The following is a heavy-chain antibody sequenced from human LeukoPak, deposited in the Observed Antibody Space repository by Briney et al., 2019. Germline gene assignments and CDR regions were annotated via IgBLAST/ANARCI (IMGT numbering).Heavy chain of an antibody. V-gene: IGHV1-2*02. CDR2: INPNSGGT. Sequence: ASVKVSCKASGYTFIGYYMYWVRQAPGQGLEWMGWINPNSGGTNYAENVQGRVNMTRHTAISTAYRELSRLRSDDTAVYYCAREADPRYDYVWGSYRPYYMDVWGKGTTVTISS. CDR3: AREADPRYDYVWGSYRPYYMDV. D-gene: IGHD3-16*02. CDR1: GYTFIGYY. J-gene: IGHJ6*03.